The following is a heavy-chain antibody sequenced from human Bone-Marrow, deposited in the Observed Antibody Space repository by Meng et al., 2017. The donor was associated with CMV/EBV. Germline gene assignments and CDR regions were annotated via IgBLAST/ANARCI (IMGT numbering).Heavy chain of an antibody. Sequence: GESLKISCAASGFTFSSYSMNWVRQAPGKGLEWVSYISSSGSTIYYADSVKGRFTISRDNAKNSLYLQMNSLRAEDTAVYYCARSNSGYDSDYWGQGTLVTVSS. CDR2: ISSSGSTI. CDR1: GFTFSSYS. J-gene: IGHJ4*02. CDR3: ARSNSGYDSDY. D-gene: IGHD5-12*01. V-gene: IGHV3-48*04.